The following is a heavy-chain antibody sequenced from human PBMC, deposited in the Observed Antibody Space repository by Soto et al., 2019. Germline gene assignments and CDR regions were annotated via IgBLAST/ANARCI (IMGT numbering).Heavy chain of an antibody. Sequence: PSETLSLTCTVSGGSISSYYWSWIRQPPGKGLEWIGYIYYSGSTNYNPSLKSRVTISVDTSKNQFSLKLSSVTAADTAVYYCARDYGGNSENEEYYFDYWGQGTLVTVSS. CDR3: ARDYGGNSENEEYYFDY. D-gene: IGHD4-17*01. V-gene: IGHV4-59*01. J-gene: IGHJ4*02. CDR2: IYYSGST. CDR1: GGSISSYY.